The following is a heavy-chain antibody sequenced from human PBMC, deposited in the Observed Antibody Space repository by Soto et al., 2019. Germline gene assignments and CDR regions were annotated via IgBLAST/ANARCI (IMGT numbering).Heavy chain of an antibody. CDR3: ARADPDASVGY. V-gene: IGHV4-59*01. CDR2: IYDSGST. Sequence: SETLSLTCTVSGDSIRSYYWSWIRQPPGKGLEWIGYIYDSGSTNYNPSLKSRVTISVDTSKSQFSLKLSSVTAADTAVYYCARADPDASVGYWGQGTLVTVS. CDR1: GDSIRSYY. J-gene: IGHJ4*02. D-gene: IGHD2-15*01.